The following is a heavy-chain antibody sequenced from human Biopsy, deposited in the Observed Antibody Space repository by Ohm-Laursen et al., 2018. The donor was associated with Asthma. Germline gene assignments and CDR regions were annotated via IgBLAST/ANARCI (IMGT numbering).Heavy chain of an antibody. Sequence: SSVKVSCKASGDSFNDFAISWVRQAPGQGLEWMGGIIPMYGVPKVAQKFQGRVTITADESTSTAYMEMSSLRSEDTAVYYCARVDAIMISGDFYFYSGFDLWGQGTTVRVSS. J-gene: IGHJ6*02. CDR2: IIPMYGVP. D-gene: IGHD3-16*01. CDR3: ARVDAIMISGDFYFYSGFDL. V-gene: IGHV1-69*01. CDR1: GDSFNDFA.